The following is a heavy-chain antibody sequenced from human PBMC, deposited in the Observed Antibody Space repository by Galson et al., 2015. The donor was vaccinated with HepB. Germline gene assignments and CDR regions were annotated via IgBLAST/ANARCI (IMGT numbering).Heavy chain of an antibody. CDR3: ASASNTVTRDDY. D-gene: IGHD4-17*01. V-gene: IGHV3-30*03. CDR1: GFTFSSYG. CDR2: ISYDGSNK. Sequence: SLRLSCAASGFTFSSYGMHWVRQAPGKGLEWVAVISYDGSNKYYADSVKGRFTISRDNSKNTLYLQMNSLRAEDTAVYYCASASNTVTRDDYWGQGTLVTVSS. J-gene: IGHJ4*02.